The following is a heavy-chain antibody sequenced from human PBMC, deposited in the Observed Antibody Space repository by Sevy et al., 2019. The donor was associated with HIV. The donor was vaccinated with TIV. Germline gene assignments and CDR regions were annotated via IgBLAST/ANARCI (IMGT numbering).Heavy chain of an antibody. CDR1: GGSISSGGYY. J-gene: IGHJ4*02. D-gene: IGHD5-12*01. V-gene: IGHV4-31*03. CDR2: IYYSGST. CDR3: ARDDSGFLDY. Sequence: SETLSLTCTVSGGSISSGGYYWSWIRQHPGKGLEWIGYIYYSGSTYYNPSLKSRVTISVDTSKNQFSLKLSSVTAADTAVYYCARDDSGFLDYWGQGTLVTVSS.